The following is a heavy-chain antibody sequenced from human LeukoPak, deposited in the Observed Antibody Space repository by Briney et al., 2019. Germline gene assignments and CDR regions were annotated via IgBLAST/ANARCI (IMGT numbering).Heavy chain of an antibody. V-gene: IGHV4-61*02. CDR1: GGSIRGGSHY. CDR2: IYNSGST. D-gene: IGHD3-10*01. CDR3: ARHYYGSENYYFGY. Sequence: PSETLSLTCTVSGGSIRGGSHYWSWIRQPAGKGLEWIGRIYNSGSTNYNPSLKSRVTISVDTSKNQFSLKLKYVTAADTAIYYCARHYYGSENYYFGYWGQGTLVTVSS. J-gene: IGHJ4*02.